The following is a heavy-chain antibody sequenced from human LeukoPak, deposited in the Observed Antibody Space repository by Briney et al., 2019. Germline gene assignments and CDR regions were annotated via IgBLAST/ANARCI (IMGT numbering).Heavy chain of an antibody. CDR3: ARVPTGHIAAAGSFDY. CDR2: IYYSGST. D-gene: IGHD6-13*01. J-gene: IGHJ4*02. Sequence: SETLSLTCTVSGGSISSYYWSWIRQPPGKGLEWIGYIYYSGSTNYNPSLKSRVTISVDTSKNQFSLKLSSVTAADTAVYYCARVPTGHIAAAGSFDYWGQGTLVTVSS. CDR1: GGSISSYY. V-gene: IGHV4-59*01.